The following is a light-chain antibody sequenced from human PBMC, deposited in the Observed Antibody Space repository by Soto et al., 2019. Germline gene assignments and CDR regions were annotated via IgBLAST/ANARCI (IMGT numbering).Light chain of an antibody. CDR2: EVS. Sequence: QCVLTQPASVSGSPGQSITISCTGTSSDVGNYSYVSWYQQHSDKAPKRMIYEVSNRPSGVSNRFSGSKSGNTASLTISGAQAEDEADYHCLSYTTSSSYVFGTGTKVT. J-gene: IGLJ1*01. V-gene: IGLV2-14*01. CDR3: LSYTTSSSYV. CDR1: SSDVGNYSY.